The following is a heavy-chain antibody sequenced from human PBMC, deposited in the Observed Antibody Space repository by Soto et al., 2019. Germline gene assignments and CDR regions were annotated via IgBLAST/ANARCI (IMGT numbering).Heavy chain of an antibody. V-gene: IGHV1-46*01. CDR2: INPSGGST. CDR1: GYTFTSYY. Sequence: ASVKVSCKASGYTFTSYYMHWVRQAPGQGLEWMGKINPSGGSTSYAQKFQGRVTMTRDTSTSTVYMELSSLRSEDTAVYYCARGARPRQQRINWFDPWGQGTLVTVSS. CDR3: ARGARPRQQRINWFDP. D-gene: IGHD6-13*01. J-gene: IGHJ5*02.